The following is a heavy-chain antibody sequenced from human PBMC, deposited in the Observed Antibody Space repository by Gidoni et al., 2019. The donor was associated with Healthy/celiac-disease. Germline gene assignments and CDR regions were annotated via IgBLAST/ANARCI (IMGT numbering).Heavy chain of an antibody. Sequence: QVQLQQWGAGLLKPSETLSITCAVYGGSFSVYNWSWIRQPPGKGLEWVGEFHHSGRTNYNPSLKSRVTISIDTSKNQFSLRLSSVTAADTAVYYCASDASHGPYGMDVWGQGTTVTVS. CDR1: GGSFSVYN. CDR2: FHHSGRT. J-gene: IGHJ6*02. CDR3: ASDASHGPYGMDV. V-gene: IGHV4-34*01.